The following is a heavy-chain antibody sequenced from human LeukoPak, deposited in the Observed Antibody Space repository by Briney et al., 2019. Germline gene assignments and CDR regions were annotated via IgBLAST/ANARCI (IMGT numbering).Heavy chain of an antibody. CDR2: INPNSGGT. CDR3: ARGRRIAVAGTIVCYYYYGMDV. V-gene: IGHV1-2*02. CDR1: GYTFTGYY. Sequence: ASVKVSCKASGYTFTGYYMHWVRQAPGQGLEWMGWINPNSGGTNYAQKFQGRVTMTRDTSISTAYMELSRLRSDDTAVYYCARGRRIAVAGTIVCYYYYGMDVWGQGTTVTVSS. D-gene: IGHD6-19*01. J-gene: IGHJ6*02.